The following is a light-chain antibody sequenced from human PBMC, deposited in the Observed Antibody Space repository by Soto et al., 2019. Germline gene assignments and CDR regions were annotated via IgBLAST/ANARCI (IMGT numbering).Light chain of an antibody. V-gene: IGLV2-8*01. J-gene: IGLJ2*01. Sequence: QSALTQPPSASGSPGQSVTISCTGTSSDIGAYNYVSWYQQHPGKAPKLMIYEVSRRPSGVPDRFSGSKSGNTASLTVSGLQAEDEADYYCSSYAGSNKVLFGGGTKLTVL. CDR3: SSYAGSNKVL. CDR1: SSDIGAYNY. CDR2: EVS.